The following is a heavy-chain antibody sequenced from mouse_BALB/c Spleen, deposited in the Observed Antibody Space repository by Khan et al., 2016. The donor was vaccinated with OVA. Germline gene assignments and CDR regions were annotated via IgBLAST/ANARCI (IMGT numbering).Heavy chain of an antibody. Sequence: LVESGPELKKPGETVKISCKASGYTFTNYGMNWVKQAPGKGLKWMGWINTYTGEPTYADDFKGRFAFSLETSASTAYLQINNLKNEDTATDFCAREVGYRYAMDYWGQGTSVTVSS. CDR2: INTYTGEP. D-gene: IGHD1-2*01. CDR3: AREVGYRYAMDY. J-gene: IGHJ4*01. V-gene: IGHV9-3-1*01. CDR1: GYTFTNYG.